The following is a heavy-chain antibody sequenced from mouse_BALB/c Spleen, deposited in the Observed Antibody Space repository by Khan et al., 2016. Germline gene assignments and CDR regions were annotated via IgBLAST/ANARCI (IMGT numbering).Heavy chain of an antibody. CDR2: INTYTGKA. J-gene: IGHJ2*01. CDR1: GYTLTNYG. CDR3: ARHYYGGRGNYFDY. D-gene: IGHD1-1*01. Sequence: QSQLVQSGPELKKPGETVKISCKASGYTLTNYGMNWVKQAPGKGLKWMGWINTYTGKATYADDFKGRFAFSLETSASTAYLQINSLKNEDMATYFCARHYYGGRGNYFDYGGQGTTLTVSS. V-gene: IGHV9-1*02.